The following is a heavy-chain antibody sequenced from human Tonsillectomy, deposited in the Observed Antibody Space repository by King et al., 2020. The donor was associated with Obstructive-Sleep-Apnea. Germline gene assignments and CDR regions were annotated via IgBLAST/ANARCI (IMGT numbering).Heavy chain of an antibody. CDR3: ASRLSSWYYFDY. CDR1: GGSITSYY. J-gene: IGHJ4*02. CDR2: VSYSGST. Sequence: VQLQESGPGLVKPSETLSLTCTVSGGSITSYYWTWIRQPPGKGLEWIGYVSYSGSTNYNPSLKSQITISLETSKNQFSLRLSSVTAADTAVYYCASRLSSWYYFDYWGQGTLVTVSS. D-gene: IGHD6-13*01. V-gene: IGHV4-59*01.